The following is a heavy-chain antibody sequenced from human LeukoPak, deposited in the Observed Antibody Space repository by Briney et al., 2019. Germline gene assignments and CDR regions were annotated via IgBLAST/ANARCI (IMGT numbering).Heavy chain of an antibody. CDR1: GFSFSSYS. Sequence: GGSLRLSCAASGFSFSSYSMNWVRQAPGKGLEWVSIISSGSSYIFYADSVKGRFTISRDNAKNSLYLQMDSLRAEDTAVYSCARGGSGRTQDDTYDIWGQGAKVTVSS. J-gene: IGHJ3*02. D-gene: IGHD3-10*01. CDR2: ISSGSSYI. CDR3: ARGGSGRTQDDTYDI. V-gene: IGHV3-21*01.